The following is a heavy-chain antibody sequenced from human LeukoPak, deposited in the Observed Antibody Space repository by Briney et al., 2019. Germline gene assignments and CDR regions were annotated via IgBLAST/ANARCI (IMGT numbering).Heavy chain of an antibody. Sequence: KPGASVKVSCKASGYTFTSYGISWVRQAPGQGLEWMGWISAYNGNTNYAQKLQGRVTMTTDTSTSTAYMELRSLRSDDTAVYYCARDYYDSSGYRLDAFDIWGQGTMVTVSS. CDR3: ARDYYDSSGYRLDAFDI. J-gene: IGHJ3*02. CDR2: ISAYNGNT. V-gene: IGHV1-18*01. CDR1: GYTFTSYG. D-gene: IGHD3-22*01.